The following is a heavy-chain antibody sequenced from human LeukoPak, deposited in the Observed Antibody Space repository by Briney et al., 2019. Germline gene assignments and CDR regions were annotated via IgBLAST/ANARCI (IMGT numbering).Heavy chain of an antibody. CDR2: ISSSSSYI. CDR3: ATYTYYYDSSGYSDAFDI. CDR1: GFSFSTYS. V-gene: IGHV3-21*01. J-gene: IGHJ3*02. D-gene: IGHD3-22*01. Sequence: GGSLRLSCAASGFSFSTYSMNWVRQAPGKGLEWVSSISSSSSYIYYADSVKGRFTISRDNAKNSLYLQMNSLRAEDTAVYYCATYTYYYDSSGYSDAFDIWGQGTMVTVSS.